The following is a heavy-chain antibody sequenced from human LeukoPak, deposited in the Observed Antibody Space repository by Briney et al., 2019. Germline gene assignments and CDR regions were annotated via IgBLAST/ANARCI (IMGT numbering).Heavy chain of an antibody. CDR1: GYTLTELS. Sequence: VASVKVSCKVSGYTLTELSMHWVRQAPGKGLEWMGGFDPEDGETIYAQKFQGRVTMTEDTSTDTAYMELSSPRSEDTAVYYCATDPRYYDSSGYASWGQGTLVTVSS. J-gene: IGHJ4*02. CDR2: FDPEDGET. CDR3: ATDPRYYDSSGYAS. D-gene: IGHD3-22*01. V-gene: IGHV1-24*01.